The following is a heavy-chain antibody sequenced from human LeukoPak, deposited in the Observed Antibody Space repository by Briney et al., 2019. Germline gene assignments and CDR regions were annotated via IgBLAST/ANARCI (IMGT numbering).Heavy chain of an antibody. J-gene: IGHJ3*02. CDR1: GYTLTELS. CDR2: FDPEDGET. V-gene: IGHV1-24*01. CDR3: ATPSYCSGGSCYVRAFDI. Sequence: ASVKVSCKVSGYTLTELSMHWVRQAHGKGLEWMGGFDPEDGETIYAQKFQGRVTMTEDTSTDTAYMELSSLRSEDTAVYYCATPSYCSGGSCYVRAFDIWGQGTMVTVSS. D-gene: IGHD2-15*01.